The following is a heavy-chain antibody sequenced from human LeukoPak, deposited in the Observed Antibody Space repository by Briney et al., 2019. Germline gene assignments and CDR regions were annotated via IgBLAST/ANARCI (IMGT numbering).Heavy chain of an antibody. D-gene: IGHD2-15*01. J-gene: IGHJ4*02. CDR1: GLTFSDYA. CDR3: AKDYSDSRVADVFFEY. Sequence: QPGGSLRLSCAASGLTFSDYAMSRFRQAPGKGLEWVSGITSGFTPHYADSVKGRFTISRDNSKNTFHLQLNSLRAEDTAVYYCAKDYSDSRVADVFFEYWGQGTLVTVSS. CDR2: ITSGFTP. V-gene: IGHV3-23*01.